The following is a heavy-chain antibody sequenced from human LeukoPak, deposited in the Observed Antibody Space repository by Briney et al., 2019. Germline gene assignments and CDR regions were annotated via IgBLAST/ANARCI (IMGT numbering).Heavy chain of an antibody. CDR1: GFTFSSTW. Sequence: GGSLRLFCAASGFTFSSTWMSWVRQAPGKGLEWVANIKQDGSKGFYVDSVKGRFTISRDNAKNSLYLQMNSLRAEDTAVYYCARDTPLGCFDYWGQGTPVTVSS. V-gene: IGHV3-7*01. CDR3: ARDTPLGCFDY. J-gene: IGHJ4*02. D-gene: IGHD2-15*01. CDR2: IKQDGSKG.